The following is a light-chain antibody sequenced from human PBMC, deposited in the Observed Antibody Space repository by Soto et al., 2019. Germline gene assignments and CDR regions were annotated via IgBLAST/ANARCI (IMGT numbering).Light chain of an antibody. Sequence: DIQMTQSPSTLSASVGDRVTITCRASRSISVWLAWYQQKPGKAPKLLIFDASSLESGVPSRFSGSGSGTEFTLTISSLHPDDFATYFCQQYNTFSWTFDQGTKVEIK. V-gene: IGKV1-5*01. CDR2: DAS. CDR3: QQYNTFSWT. CDR1: RSISVW. J-gene: IGKJ1*01.